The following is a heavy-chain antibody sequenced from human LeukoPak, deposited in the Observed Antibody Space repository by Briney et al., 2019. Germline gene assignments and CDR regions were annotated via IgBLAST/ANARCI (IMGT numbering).Heavy chain of an antibody. J-gene: IGHJ4*02. CDR3: ATERLYCSGGSCYPFFDY. D-gene: IGHD2-15*01. Sequence: ASVKVSCKVSGYTLTELSMHWVRQAPGKGLEWMGGFDPEDGETIYAQKFQGRVTMTEDTSTDTAYMELSSLRSEDTAVYYCATERLYCSGGSCYPFFDYWGPGTLVTVSS. CDR1: GYTLTELS. CDR2: FDPEDGET. V-gene: IGHV1-24*01.